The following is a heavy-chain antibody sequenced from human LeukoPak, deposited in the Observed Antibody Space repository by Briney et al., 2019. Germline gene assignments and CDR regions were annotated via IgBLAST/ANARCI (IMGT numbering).Heavy chain of an antibody. D-gene: IGHD3-22*01. CDR1: GYTLTELS. V-gene: IGHV1-24*01. J-gene: IGHJ6*02. CDR2: FDPKDGET. CDR3: ATTYYYDSSGSIPYYYYGMDV. Sequence: GASVKVSCKVSGYTLTELSMHWVRQAPGKGLEWMGGFDPKDGETIYAQKFQGRVTMTEDTSTDTAYMELSSLRSEDTAVYYCATTYYYDSSGSIPYYYYGMDVWGQGTTVTVSS.